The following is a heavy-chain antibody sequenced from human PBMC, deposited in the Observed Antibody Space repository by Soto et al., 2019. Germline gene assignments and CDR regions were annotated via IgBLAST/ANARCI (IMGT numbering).Heavy chain of an antibody. J-gene: IGHJ6*02. CDR2: VSGYNGDT. CDR1: GYTFSRYG. V-gene: IGHV1-18*01. Sequence: QGPLVQSGPEVKKPGASVKVSCKASGYTFSRYGISWVRQAPGQGLEWMGWVSGYNGDTKYAQKVQGRVTMTIDTSTYTAYMELRSLTSDDTAKYYCAKNGQPPYYYYGMDVWGQGTTVTVSS. D-gene: IGHD2-8*01. CDR3: AKNGQPPYYYYGMDV.